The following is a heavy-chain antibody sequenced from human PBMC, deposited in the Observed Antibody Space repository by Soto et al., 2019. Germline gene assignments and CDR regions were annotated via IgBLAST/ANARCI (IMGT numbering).Heavy chain of an antibody. CDR2: IYYSGST. V-gene: IGHV4-39*01. J-gene: IGHJ4*02. D-gene: IGHD5-12*01. CDR3: ARQATKSFDY. Sequence: SETLSLTCTVSRCSISGSSYYWGWIRQPPGKGLEWIGSIYYSGSTYYNPSLKSRVTISVDTSKNQFSLKLSSVTAADTAVYYCARQATKSFDYWGQGTLVTVSS. CDR1: RCSISGSSYY.